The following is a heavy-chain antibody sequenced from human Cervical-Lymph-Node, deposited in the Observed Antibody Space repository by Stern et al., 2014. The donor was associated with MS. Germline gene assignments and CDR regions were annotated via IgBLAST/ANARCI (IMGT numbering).Heavy chain of an antibody. CDR2: IYYSGST. Sequence: QVQLQESGPGLVKPSETLSLTCTVSGGSISSYYWSWIRQPPGKGLEWIGYIYYSGSTHYNPSLKSRVTISVDTSKNQFSLKLSSVTAADTAVYYCAGDSSGYYLHFDYWGQGTLVTVSS. D-gene: IGHD3-22*01. CDR1: GGSISSYY. CDR3: AGDSSGYYLHFDY. V-gene: IGHV4-59*01. J-gene: IGHJ4*02.